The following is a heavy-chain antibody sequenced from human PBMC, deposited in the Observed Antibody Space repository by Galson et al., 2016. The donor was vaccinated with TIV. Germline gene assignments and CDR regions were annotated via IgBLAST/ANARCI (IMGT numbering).Heavy chain of an antibody. CDR3: AREMPATFFFDY. Sequence: SVKVSCKASGYTFTSYRLHWVRQAPGQGLEWMGIIKDTGVTTTYPQRFQGRLTITRDTSTTTVYMELSSLRSEDTAVYYCAREMPATFFFDYWGQGTLVTVSS. D-gene: IGHD2-2*01. V-gene: IGHV1-46*01. CDR2: IKDTGVTT. CDR1: GYTFTSYR. J-gene: IGHJ4*02.